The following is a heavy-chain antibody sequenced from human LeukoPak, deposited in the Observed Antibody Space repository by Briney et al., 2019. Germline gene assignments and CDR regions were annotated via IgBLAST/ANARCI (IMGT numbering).Heavy chain of an antibody. V-gene: IGHV3-23*01. D-gene: IGHD6-19*01. CDR1: GFTFSSYA. CDR2: ISGSGGST. Sequence: GGSLRLSCAASGFTFSSYAMSWVRQAPGKGLEWVSAISGSGGSTYYADSVKGGFTISRDNSKNTLYLQMNSLRAEDTAVYYCANFGSVAGLYYYGMDVWGQGTTVTVSS. J-gene: IGHJ6*02. CDR3: ANFGSVAGLYYYGMDV.